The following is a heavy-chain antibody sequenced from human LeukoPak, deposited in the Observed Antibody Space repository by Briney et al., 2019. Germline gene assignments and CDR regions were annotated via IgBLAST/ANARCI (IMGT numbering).Heavy chain of an antibody. D-gene: IGHD4-23*01. J-gene: IGHJ6*02. Sequence: GESLKISCKGSGYSFTSNWIAWVRQMPGKGLEWMGIIYPGDSDTRYSPSFQGQVTISADKSIGTTYLQWSSLKASDTAMYYCAKEGTTVVRRGYGMDVWGQGTSVTVSS. CDR2: IYPGDSDT. CDR1: GYSFTSNW. V-gene: IGHV5-51*01. CDR3: AKEGTTVVRRGYGMDV.